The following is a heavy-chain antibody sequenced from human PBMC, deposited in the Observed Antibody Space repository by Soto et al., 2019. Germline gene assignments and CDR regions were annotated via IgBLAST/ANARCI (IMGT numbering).Heavy chain of an antibody. CDR2: INAGNGNT. CDR3: ARGMITFGGVIAPEFDY. Sequence: QVQLVQSGAEVKKPGASVKVSCKASGYTFTSYAMHWVRQAPGQRLEWMGWINAGNGNTKYSQKFQGRVTITRDTSASTAYRELSSLRSEDTAVYYCARGMITFGGVIAPEFDYWGQGTLVTVSS. V-gene: IGHV1-3*01. D-gene: IGHD3-16*02. CDR1: GYTFTSYA. J-gene: IGHJ4*02.